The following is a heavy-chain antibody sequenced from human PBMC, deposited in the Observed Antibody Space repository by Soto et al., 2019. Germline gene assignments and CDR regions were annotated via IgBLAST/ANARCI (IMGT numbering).Heavy chain of an antibody. Sequence: GGSLRLSCAASGFNFKSYAMSWVRQAPGKGLEWVSHIGANGDSTYYADSVKGRFTISRDNSKNTVYLQMESLRAGDTAVYYCTGATYSDYWGQGTLVTVSS. V-gene: IGHV3-23*01. CDR3: TGATYSDY. CDR2: IGANGDST. CDR1: GFNFKSYA. J-gene: IGHJ4*02.